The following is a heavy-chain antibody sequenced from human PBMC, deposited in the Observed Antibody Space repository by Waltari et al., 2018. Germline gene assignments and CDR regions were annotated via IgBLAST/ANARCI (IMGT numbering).Heavy chain of an antibody. CDR1: GVSVNNYAHY. CDR2: MFHGGCT. CDR3: ARVTNDAFDF. Sequence: QVLLQESGPGLVRPSETLSLTCTVSGVSVNNYAHYWSWIRPPPGKGLEWIGYMFHGGCTDYKPSLKGRVNISTDKAKNQISLHLTSLTAADTALYFCARVTNDAFDFWGQGTMVTVSP. J-gene: IGHJ3*01. V-gene: IGHV4-61*08.